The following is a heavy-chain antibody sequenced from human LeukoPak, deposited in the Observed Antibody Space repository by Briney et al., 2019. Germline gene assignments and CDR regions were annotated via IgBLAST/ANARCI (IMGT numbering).Heavy chain of an antibody. CDR1: GFTFDDYA. D-gene: IGHD6-13*01. Sequence: GGSLRLSCAASGFTFDDYAMHWVRQAPGKGLEWVSGISWSSGSIGYADSVKGRFTISRDNAKNTLYLQMNSLRAEDTAVYYCARDIAAAEGAFDIWGQGTMVTVSS. CDR2: ISWSSGSI. CDR3: ARDIAAAEGAFDI. V-gene: IGHV3-9*01. J-gene: IGHJ3*02.